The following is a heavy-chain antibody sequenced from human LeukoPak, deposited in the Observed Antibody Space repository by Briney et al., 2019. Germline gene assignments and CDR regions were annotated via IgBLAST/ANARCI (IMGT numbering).Heavy chain of an antibody. V-gene: IGHV4-31*03. D-gene: IGHD5-12*01. CDR1: GGSISSGGYY. CDR2: IYYSGST. CDR3: ARVSGHYSGYDKPGYYFDY. Sequence: SETLSLTCTVSGGSISSGGYYWSWIRQHPGKGLEWIGYIYYSGSTYYNPSLKSRVTISVDTSKNQFSLKLSSVTAADTAVYYCARVSGHYSGYDKPGYYFDYWGQGTLVTVSS. J-gene: IGHJ4*02.